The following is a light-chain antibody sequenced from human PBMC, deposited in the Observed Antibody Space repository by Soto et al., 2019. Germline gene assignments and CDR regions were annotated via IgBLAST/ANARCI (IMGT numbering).Light chain of an antibody. Sequence: STLSASVGDRVTITCRASQTINNWLAWYQQKPGKAPNLLIYDASILESGVPSRFSGSGSGTEFTLTISSLQPDDFATYYCQQYSNYSPWTFGQGTKVDIK. CDR1: QTINNW. CDR2: DAS. CDR3: QQYSNYSPWT. V-gene: IGKV1-5*01. J-gene: IGKJ1*01.